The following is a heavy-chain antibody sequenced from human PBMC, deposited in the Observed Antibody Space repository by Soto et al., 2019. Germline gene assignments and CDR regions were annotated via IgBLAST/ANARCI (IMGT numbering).Heavy chain of an antibody. CDR2: IKGEADGGTT. V-gene: IGHV3-15*01. J-gene: IGHJ4*02. D-gene: IGHD3-22*01. CDR3: TTGLSNGYYNFDY. Sequence: GGSLRLSCAASGFTFSNAWMSWVRQAPGKGLEWVGRIKGEADGGTTDYAAPVKGRITISRDHSKDTLYLHMNSLKTEDTAVYYCTTGLSNGYYNFDYWGQGTPVTVSS. CDR1: GFTFSNAW.